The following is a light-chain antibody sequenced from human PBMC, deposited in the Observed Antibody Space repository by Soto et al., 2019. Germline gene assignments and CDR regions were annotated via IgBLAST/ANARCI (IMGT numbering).Light chain of an antibody. CDR3: QQYDTWPPWT. J-gene: IGKJ1*01. CDR2: GSS. Sequence: EIVMTQSPATLSVSPGERATLSCRASQSVSTNLAWYQQKPGQAPRLLFYGSSTRATGVPARFSCSGSGTEFTLTISSLQSEAFAVYYCQQYDTWPPWTFGQGTKVEIK. V-gene: IGKV3-15*01. CDR1: QSVSTN.